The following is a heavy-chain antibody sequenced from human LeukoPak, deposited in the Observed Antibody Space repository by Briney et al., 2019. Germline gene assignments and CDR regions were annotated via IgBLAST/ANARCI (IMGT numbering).Heavy chain of an antibody. D-gene: IGHD3-10*01. J-gene: IGHJ4*02. CDR2: ISAYNGNT. Sequence: ASVKVSCKASGYTFTSYGISWVRQAPGQGLEWMGWISAYNGNTNYAQKLQGRVTMTTDTSTSTAYMELRSLRSDDTAVYYCARGRGISWFGELFAGYFDYWGQGTLVTASS. CDR1: GYTFTSYG. V-gene: IGHV1-18*01. CDR3: ARGRGISWFGELFAGYFDY.